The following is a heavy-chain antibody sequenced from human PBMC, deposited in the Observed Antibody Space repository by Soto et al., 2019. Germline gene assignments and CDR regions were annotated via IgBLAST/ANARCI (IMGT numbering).Heavy chain of an antibody. CDR2: IYPGDSDT. CDR3: ARSKWENWASSWFDP. V-gene: IGHV5-51*01. Sequence: GESLKISCKGSGYSFTSYWIGWVRQMPGKGLEWMGIIYPGDSDTRYSPSFQGQVTISADKSISTAYLQWSSLKASDTAMYYCARSKWENWASSWFDPWGQGTLVTVSS. D-gene: IGHD1-26*01. J-gene: IGHJ5*02. CDR1: GYSFTSYW.